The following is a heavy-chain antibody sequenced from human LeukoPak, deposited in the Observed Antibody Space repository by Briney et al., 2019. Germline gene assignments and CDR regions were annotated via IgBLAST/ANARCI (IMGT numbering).Heavy chain of an antibody. CDR1: GGSIRRHY. Sequence: PSETLSLTCTVSGGSIRRHYWSWIRQSAGKGLEWMGRIYKSGSNSENTNYNPSLKSRVTISVDTSKNQFSLKLSSVTAADTAVYYCARVSVVIISGYRFDPWGQGTLVTVSS. J-gene: IGHJ5*02. CDR2: IYKSGSNSENT. D-gene: IGHD3-3*01. CDR3: ARVSVVIISGYRFDP. V-gene: IGHV4-4*07.